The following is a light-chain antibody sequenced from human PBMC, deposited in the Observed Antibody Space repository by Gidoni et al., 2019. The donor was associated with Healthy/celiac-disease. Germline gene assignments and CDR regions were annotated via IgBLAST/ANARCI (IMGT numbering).Light chain of an antibody. J-gene: IGKJ1*01. CDR3: QQYAAGWT. V-gene: IGKV1-5*03. Sequence: DIQMTHSPSTLSASVGDRVTITCRASQSISSWLAWYQQKPGKAHKLLIYKASSLESGVPSRFSGSGSGTEFTLTISSLQPDDFATYYCQQYAAGWTFGQGTKVEIK. CDR1: QSISSW. CDR2: KAS.